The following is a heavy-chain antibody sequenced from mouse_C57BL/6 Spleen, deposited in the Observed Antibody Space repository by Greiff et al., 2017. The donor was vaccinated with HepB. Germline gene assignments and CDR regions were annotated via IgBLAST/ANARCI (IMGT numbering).Heavy chain of an antibody. CDR1: GYAFSSSW. CDR3: ARGSRYYGSSSDV. D-gene: IGHD1-1*01. Sequence: VQLVESGPELVKPGASVKISCKASGYAFSSSWMNWVKRRPGKGLEWIGRIYPGDGDTNYNGKFKGKATLTADKSSSTAYMQLSSLTSEDSAVYVCARGSRYYGSSSDVWGTGTTVTVSS. J-gene: IGHJ1*03. V-gene: IGHV1-82*01. CDR2: IYPGDGDT.